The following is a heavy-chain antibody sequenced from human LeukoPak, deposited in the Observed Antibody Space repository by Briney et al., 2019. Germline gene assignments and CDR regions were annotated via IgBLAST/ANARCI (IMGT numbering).Heavy chain of an antibody. J-gene: IGHJ6*03. V-gene: IGHV4-61*02. CDR3: ASCSRRAPTTDYYYMDV. Sequence: PSETLSLTCTVSGGSISSGSYYWSWIRQPAGKGLEWIGRIYTSGSTNYNPSLKSRVTISVDTSKNQFSLKLSSVTAADTAVYYCASCSRRAPTTDYYYMDVWGKGTTVTVSS. CDR2: IYTSGST. D-gene: IGHD2-2*01. CDR1: GGSISSGSYY.